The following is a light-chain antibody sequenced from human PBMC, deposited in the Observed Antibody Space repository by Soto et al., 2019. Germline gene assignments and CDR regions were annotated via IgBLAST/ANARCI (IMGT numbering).Light chain of an antibody. V-gene: IGKV3-11*01. CDR2: DAS. Sequence: EIVLTQFPATLSLSPGDGATLSCRASQSVSSYLAWYQQKRGQPPRLLIYDASKRATGIPARFSGSGSGTDFTLTISSLEPEDFALYYCQQLSHWPFTFGPGTKVDIK. CDR3: QQLSHWPFT. CDR1: QSVSSY. J-gene: IGKJ3*01.